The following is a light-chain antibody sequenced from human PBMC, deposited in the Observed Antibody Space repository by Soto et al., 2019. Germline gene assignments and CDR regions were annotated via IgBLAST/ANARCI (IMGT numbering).Light chain of an antibody. CDR1: QSVSSNF. CDR3: QQYGTSPPT. Sequence: EIVLTQSPGTLSLSPGERATLSCKASQSVSSNFLAWYQRKPGQAPRLLIYGASYMATYIPYIFSASGSGTAFTITITRLEPEDFAVYYCQQYGTSPPTFGQGTKVEI. V-gene: IGKV3-20*01. J-gene: IGKJ1*01. CDR2: GAS.